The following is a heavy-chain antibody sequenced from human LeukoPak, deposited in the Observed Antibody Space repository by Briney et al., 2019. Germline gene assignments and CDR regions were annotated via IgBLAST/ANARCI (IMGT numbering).Heavy chain of an antibody. CDR1: GFTFSSYA. V-gene: IGHV3-23*01. Sequence: AESLRLSCAASGFTFSSYAMSWGRQAPPKGLEWVSAISGSGGSTYYADSVKGRFTISRDNSKNTLYLQMNSLRAEDTAVYYCAARQGGGPIDYWGQGTLVTVSS. D-gene: IGHD3-16*01. J-gene: IGHJ4*02. CDR2: ISGSGGST. CDR3: AARQGGGPIDY.